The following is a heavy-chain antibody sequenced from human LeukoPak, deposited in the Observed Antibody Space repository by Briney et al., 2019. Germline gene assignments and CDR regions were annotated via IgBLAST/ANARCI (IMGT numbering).Heavy chain of an antibody. D-gene: IGHD6-19*01. V-gene: IGHV4-39*01. CDR3: ARPPSGWYWYFDL. CDR1: GGSISGISYY. Sequence: SETLSLTCTVSGGSISGISYYWGWIRQPPGKGLEWIGSIYYIGSTYYNPSLKSRVTISVDTSKNQFSLKLSSVTAADTAVYYCARPPSGWYWYFDLWGRGTLVTVSS. CDR2: IYYIGST. J-gene: IGHJ2*01.